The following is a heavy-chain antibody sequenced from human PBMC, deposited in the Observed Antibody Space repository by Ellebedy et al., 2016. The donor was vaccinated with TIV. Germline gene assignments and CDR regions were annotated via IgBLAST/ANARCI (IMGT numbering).Heavy chain of an antibody. CDR3: ARDLLLEYYYGSGSYSENWFDP. V-gene: IGHV4-59*01. Sequence: SETLSLTXTVSGGSISSYYWSWIRQPPGEGLEWIGYIYYSGSTSYNPSLKSRVTISVDTSKNQFSLKLSSVTAADTAVYYCARDLLLEYYYGSGSYSENWFDPWGQGTLVTVSS. J-gene: IGHJ5*02. CDR2: IYYSGST. D-gene: IGHD3-10*01. CDR1: GGSISSYY.